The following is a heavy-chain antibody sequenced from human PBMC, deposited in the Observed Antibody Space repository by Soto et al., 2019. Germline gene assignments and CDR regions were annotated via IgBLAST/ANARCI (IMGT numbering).Heavy chain of an antibody. Sequence: EVQLVESGGGLVQPGGSLRLSCAASGFTFSSYWMHWIRQAPGKGLVWVSRINGDGSSTSYADSVKGLFTISRDKAKTTLYLQMNSLGAEDTAVYYCASSLLTPFDYWGQDTLVTASS. D-gene: IGHD7-27*01. CDR2: INGDGSST. V-gene: IGHV3-74*01. CDR1: GFTFSSYW. CDR3: ASSLLTPFDY. J-gene: IGHJ4*02.